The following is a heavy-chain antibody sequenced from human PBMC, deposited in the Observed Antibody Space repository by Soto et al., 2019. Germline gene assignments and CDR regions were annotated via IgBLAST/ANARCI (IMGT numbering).Heavy chain of an antibody. CDR3: ARDRAAFDI. Sequence: PSETLSLTCTVSGGSISSYYWSWIRQPPGKGLEWIGYIYYSGSTNYNPSLKSRVTISVDTSKNLFSLKLSSVTAADTAVYYCARDRAAFDIWGQGTMVTVSS. CDR1: GGSISSYY. V-gene: IGHV4-59*01. CDR2: IYYSGST. J-gene: IGHJ3*02.